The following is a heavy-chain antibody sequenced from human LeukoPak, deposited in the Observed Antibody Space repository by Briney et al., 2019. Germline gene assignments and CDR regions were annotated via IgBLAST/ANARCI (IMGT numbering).Heavy chain of an antibody. Sequence: GGSLRLSCAASGFTLSSYWMTWVRQAPGKGLEWVANIKEDGSRQKYVDSVRGRFTIPRDNAKNSLYLQMNSLRAEDTAVYYCATETYFRFDYWGQGSLVTVSS. CDR1: GFTLSSYW. CDR3: ATETYFRFDY. D-gene: IGHD3-9*01. V-gene: IGHV3-7*01. CDR2: IKEDGSRQ. J-gene: IGHJ4*02.